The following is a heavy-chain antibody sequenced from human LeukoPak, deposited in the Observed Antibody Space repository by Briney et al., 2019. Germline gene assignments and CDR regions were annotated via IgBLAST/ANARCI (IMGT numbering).Heavy chain of an antibody. V-gene: IGHV4-59*11. D-gene: IGHD4-17*01. CDR2: ISYIGST. J-gene: IGHJ3*02. CDR1: GDSFSSHY. CDR3: ARDLVTVTKGFDI. Sequence: SETLSLTCAVSGDSFSSHYWTWIRQPPGKGLEWIGYISYIGSTNYNPSLKSRVTISIDTSKNQFSLKLSSVTAADTAVYYCARDLVTVTKGFDIWGQGTMISVSS.